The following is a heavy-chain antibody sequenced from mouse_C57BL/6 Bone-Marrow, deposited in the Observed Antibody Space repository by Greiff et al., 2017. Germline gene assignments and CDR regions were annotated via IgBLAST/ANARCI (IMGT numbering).Heavy chain of an antibody. CDR3: ARTYYSNCGLFAY. J-gene: IGHJ3*01. Sequence: QVQLQQPGAELVKPGASVKMSCKASGYTFTSYWITWVKQRPGQGLEWIGDIYPGSGSTNYNEKFKSKATLTVDTSSSTAYMQLSSLTSEDSAVYYCARTYYSNCGLFAYWGQGTLVTVSA. CDR2: IYPGSGST. D-gene: IGHD2-5*01. V-gene: IGHV1-55*01. CDR1: GYTFTSYW.